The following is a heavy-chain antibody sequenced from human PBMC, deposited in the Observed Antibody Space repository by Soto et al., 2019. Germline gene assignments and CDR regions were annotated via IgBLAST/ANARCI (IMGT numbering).Heavy chain of an antibody. V-gene: IGHV3-74*01. CDR1: GFTFSTYW. CDR2: INSDGSST. Sequence: EVQLVESGGDLVQPGGALRLSCAASGFTFSTYWMHWVRQVTGKGLVWVSRINSDGSSTRYADSVKGRFTISRDNAKNTLYPQRHSLRDEDTAVYYCVRIQSTTLGGGDAFAIWGQGTMVTVSS. J-gene: IGHJ3*02. D-gene: IGHD5-18*01. CDR3: VRIQSTTLGGGDAFAI.